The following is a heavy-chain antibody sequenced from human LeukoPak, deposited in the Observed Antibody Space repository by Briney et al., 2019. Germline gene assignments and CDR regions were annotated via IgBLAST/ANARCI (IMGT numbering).Heavy chain of an antibody. CDR1: GFTFSSYA. D-gene: IGHD4-23*01. Sequence: GGSLRLSCAASGFTFSSYAMHWVRQAPGKGLEWVAVISYDGSNKYHADSVKGRFTISRDNSKNTLYLQMNSLRAEDTAVYYCARGVMTTVVTNDYWGQGTLVTVSS. V-gene: IGHV3-30*01. J-gene: IGHJ4*02. CDR2: ISYDGSNK. CDR3: ARGVMTTVVTNDY.